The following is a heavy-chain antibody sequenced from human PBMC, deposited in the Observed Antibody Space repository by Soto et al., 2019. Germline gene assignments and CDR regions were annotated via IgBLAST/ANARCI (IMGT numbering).Heavy chain of an antibody. J-gene: IGHJ4*02. CDR1: GFTFSSYS. V-gene: IGHV3-48*02. CDR3: AREGGAGIDY. CDR2: ISSSSSSK. Sequence: EVQLVESGGGLVQPGGSLRLSCAASGFTFSSYSMNWVRQAPGKGPEWVSYISSSSSSKYYADSMKGRFTISRDNAKNSLYLQMNSLRDEETAVYYCAREGGAGIDYWGQGTLVTVSS. D-gene: IGHD1-26*01.